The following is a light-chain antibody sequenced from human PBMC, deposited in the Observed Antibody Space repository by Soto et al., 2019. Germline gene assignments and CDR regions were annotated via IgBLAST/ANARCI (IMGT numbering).Light chain of an antibody. CDR1: SGHSSYA. CDR2: LNSDGSH. CDR3: QTWGTGIQV. V-gene: IGLV4-69*01. J-gene: IGLJ2*01. Sequence: QLVLTQSPSASASLGASVNLTCTLSSGHSSYAIAWHQQQPEKGPRYLMRLNSDGSHTKGDEIPDRFSGSSSGAERYLTISSLQSEDEADYYCQTWGTGIQVFGGGTKLTVL.